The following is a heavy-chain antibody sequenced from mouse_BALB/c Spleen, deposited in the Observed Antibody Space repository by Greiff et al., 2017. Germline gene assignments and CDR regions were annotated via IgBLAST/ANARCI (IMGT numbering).Heavy chain of an antibody. CDR3: ARSGTGFAY. Sequence: VQLKESGGGLVQPGGSRKLSCAASGFTFSSFGMHWVRQAPEKGLEWVAYISSGSSTIYYADTVKGRFTISRDNPKNTLFLQMTSLRSEDTAMYYCARSGTGFAYWGQGILVTVSA. V-gene: IGHV5-17*02. CDR1: GFTFSSFG. J-gene: IGHJ3*01. D-gene: IGHD4-1*01. CDR2: ISSGSSTI.